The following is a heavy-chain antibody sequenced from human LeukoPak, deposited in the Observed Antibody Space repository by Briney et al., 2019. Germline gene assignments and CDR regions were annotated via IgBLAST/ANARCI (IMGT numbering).Heavy chain of an antibody. CDR3: ARALGIVVPAAMLY. D-gene: IGHD2-2*01. CDR1: GYTFTGYY. J-gene: IGHJ4*02. CDR2: INPNSGGT. V-gene: IGHV1-2*02. Sequence: ASVKVSCKASGYTFTGYYMHWVRQAPGQGLEWMGWINPNSGGTNYAQKFQGRVTMTRDTSISTAYMELSRLRSEDTAVYYCARALGIVVPAAMLYWGQGTLVTVSS.